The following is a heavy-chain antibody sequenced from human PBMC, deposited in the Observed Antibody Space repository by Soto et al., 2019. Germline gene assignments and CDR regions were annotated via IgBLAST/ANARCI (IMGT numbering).Heavy chain of an antibody. CDR3: ARTSRWYLRGWFDP. D-gene: IGHD6-13*01. V-gene: IGHV4-34*01. CDR2: INHSGST. Sequence: SETLSLTCAVYGGSFSGYYWSWIRQPPGKGLEWIGEINHSGSTNYNPSLKSRVTISVDTSKNQFSLKLSSVTAADTAVYYCARTSRWYLRGWFDPWGPGTLLTVSS. CDR1: GGSFSGYY. J-gene: IGHJ5*02.